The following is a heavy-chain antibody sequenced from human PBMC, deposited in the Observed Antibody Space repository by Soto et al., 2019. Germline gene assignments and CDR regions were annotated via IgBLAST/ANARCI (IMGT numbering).Heavy chain of an antibody. CDR2: ISGSSSYT. Sequence: GGSLRLSCAASGFTFSDYHMSWIRQAPGKGLEWVSYISGSSSYTNYADSVGGRFTISRDNAKNSLYLQMNSLRAEDTAVYYCARDENYSDSSGYYGPWFDYWGQGTLVTVSS. D-gene: IGHD3-22*01. J-gene: IGHJ4*02. V-gene: IGHV3-11*06. CDR1: GFTFSDYH. CDR3: ARDENYSDSSGYYGPWFDY.